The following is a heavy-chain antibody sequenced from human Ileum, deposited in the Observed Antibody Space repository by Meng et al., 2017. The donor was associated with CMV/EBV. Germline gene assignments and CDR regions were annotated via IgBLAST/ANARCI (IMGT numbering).Heavy chain of an antibody. D-gene: IGHD6-19*01. CDR1: DGSISYYY. CDR2: ISSSGSI. J-gene: IGHJ4*02. V-gene: IGHV4-4*07. Sequence: QGQPQESGPGLVKPSETLSLTCTVTDGSISYYYWSWIRQSADKGLEWIGRISSSGSINYNPSLESRLTLSVDTSKKQLSLKLSSVTAADTAVYYCARAEADTGNFEYWGQGTLVTVSS. CDR3: ARAEADTGNFEY.